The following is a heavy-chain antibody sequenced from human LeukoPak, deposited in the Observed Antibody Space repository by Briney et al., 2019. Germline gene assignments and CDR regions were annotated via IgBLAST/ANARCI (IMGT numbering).Heavy chain of an antibody. CDR3: AKKAAIFRSPELDY. CDR1: GFTFSSYA. Sequence: QPGGSLRLSCAASGFTFSSYAMSWVRQAPGKGLEWVSVISGIGDSTYSADSVKGRFTISRDNSKSTLYLQMNSLRAEDTAVYYCAKKAAIFRSPELDYWGQGTLVTVSS. V-gene: IGHV3-23*01. D-gene: IGHD3-9*01. J-gene: IGHJ4*02. CDR2: ISGIGDST.